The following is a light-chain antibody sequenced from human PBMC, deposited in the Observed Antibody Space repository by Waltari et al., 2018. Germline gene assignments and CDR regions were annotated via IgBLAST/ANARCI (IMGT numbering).Light chain of an antibody. J-gene: IGKJ4*01. CDR3: QQYYSYPLT. Sequence: AIRTTQSPSSFSASTGDRVTITCRASQGISSYLAWYQQKPGKAPKLLIYAASTLQSGVPSRFSGSGSGTDFTLTMSCLQSEDFATYYCQQYYSYPLTFGGGTKVEIK. CDR1: QGISSY. CDR2: AAS. V-gene: IGKV1-8*01.